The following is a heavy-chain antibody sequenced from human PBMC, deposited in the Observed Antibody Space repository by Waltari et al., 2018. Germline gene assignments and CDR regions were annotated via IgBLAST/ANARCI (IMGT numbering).Heavy chain of an antibody. V-gene: IGHV4-61*09. D-gene: IGHD6-19*01. CDR3: ARCIAVAGPDY. CDR2: IYTSGST. Sequence: QVQLQESGPGLVKPSQTLSLTCTVSGSSISSGSYYWSWIRPPAGKGLEGIGYIYTSGSTHYTPSLKSRVTISVDTSKNQFSLKLSSVTAADTAVYYCARCIAVAGPDYWGQGTLVTVSS. J-gene: IGHJ4*02. CDR1: GSSISSGSYY.